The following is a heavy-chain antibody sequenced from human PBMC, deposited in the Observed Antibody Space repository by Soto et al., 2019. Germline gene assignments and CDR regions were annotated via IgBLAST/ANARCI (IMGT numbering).Heavy chain of an antibody. V-gene: IGHV3-7*01. CDR2: IKHDGSER. Sequence: EVQLVESGGGLVQPGGSLRLSCAASGFRFNTNWMSWVRQAPGKGLEWVANIKHDGSERNHVDSVRGRFTISIDNAKSSLYLQMNSLRVEDAAVYSCARELSWAGRDYWGQGTLVIVSP. CDR1: GFRFNTNW. D-gene: IGHD3-10*01. J-gene: IGHJ4*02. CDR3: ARELSWAGRDY.